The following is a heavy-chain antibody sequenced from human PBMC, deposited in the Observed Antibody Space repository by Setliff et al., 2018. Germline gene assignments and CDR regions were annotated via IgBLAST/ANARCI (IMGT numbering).Heavy chain of an antibody. CDR2: IYYSGST. CDR1: GGSISSSSYY. Sequence: SETLSLTCTVSGGSISSSSYYWGWIRQPPGKGLEWIGSIYYSGSTYYNPSLKSRVTISVDTSKNQFSLKLSSVTAADTAVYYCARDRVGLDSSGYSCWYFDLWGRGTLVTVSS. V-gene: IGHV4-39*07. D-gene: IGHD3-22*01. J-gene: IGHJ2*01. CDR3: ARDRVGLDSSGYSCWYFDL.